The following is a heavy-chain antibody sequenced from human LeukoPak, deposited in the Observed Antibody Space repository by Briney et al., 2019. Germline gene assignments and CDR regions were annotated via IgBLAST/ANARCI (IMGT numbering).Heavy chain of an antibody. D-gene: IGHD3-10*01. CDR1: GFTFSSYG. CDR2: ISGSGGST. V-gene: IGHV3-23*01. CDR3: ARNPIRGVSSCDY. Sequence: PGGSLRLSCAASGFTFSSYGMSWVRQAPGKGLEWVSAISGSGGSTYYADSVKGRFTISRDNSKNTLYLQMTSLRAEDTAVYYCARNPIRGVSSCDYWGQGTLVTVSS. J-gene: IGHJ4*02.